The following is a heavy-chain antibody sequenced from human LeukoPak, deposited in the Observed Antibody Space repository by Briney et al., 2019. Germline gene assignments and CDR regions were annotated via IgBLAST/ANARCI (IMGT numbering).Heavy chain of an antibody. J-gene: IGHJ3*01. CDR3: ARDLRTHYYDSSGY. Sequence: ASVKVSCKASGYTVTRYYMHWVGQAPGQGLGGMGWTIPTRSSTNYAQQLQGRVTMTRDTSVSTAYMKLSRLRSDDTAVYYCARDLRTHYYDSSGYWGQGTMVTVSS. V-gene: IGHV1-2*02. D-gene: IGHD3-22*01. CDR1: GYTVTRYY. CDR2: TIPTRSST.